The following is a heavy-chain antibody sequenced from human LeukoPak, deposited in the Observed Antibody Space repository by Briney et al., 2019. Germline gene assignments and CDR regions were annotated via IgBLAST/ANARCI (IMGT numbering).Heavy chain of an antibody. V-gene: IGHV3-48*04. CDR1: GFTFSSYS. D-gene: IGHD6-19*01. J-gene: IGHJ4*02. Sequence: GGSLRLSCAASGFTFSSYSMNWVRQAPGKGLEWVSYISSGSSSTIYYADSVKGRFTISRDNAKNSLYLQMNSLRAEDTAVYYCARDQHSSGWYRILDYWGQGTLVTVSS. CDR3: ARDQHSSGWYRILDY. CDR2: ISSGSSSTI.